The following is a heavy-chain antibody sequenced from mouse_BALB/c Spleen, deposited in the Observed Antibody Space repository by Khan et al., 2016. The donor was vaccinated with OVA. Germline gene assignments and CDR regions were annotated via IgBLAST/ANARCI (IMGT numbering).Heavy chain of an antibody. CDR2: INPSSGYT. J-gene: IGHJ3*01. V-gene: IGHV1-4*01. Sequence: QVQLQQSGAELARPGASVKMSCKASGYTFTSYTIHWIKQRPGQGLEWIGYINPSSGYTNYNQKFKEKATLTEDKSSTTAYMQLRSLTSDDSAFYYCARDGAYYRNDGWFAYWGQGTLVTVSA. D-gene: IGHD2-14*01. CDR3: ARDGAYYRNDGWFAY. CDR1: GYTFTSYT.